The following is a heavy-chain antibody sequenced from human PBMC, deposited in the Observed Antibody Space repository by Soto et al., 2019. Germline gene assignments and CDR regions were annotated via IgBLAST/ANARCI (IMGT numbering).Heavy chain of an antibody. CDR1: CYTVTSYG. D-gene: IGHD3-22*01. CDR2: ISAYNGNT. V-gene: IGHV1-18*01. J-gene: IGHJ4*02. Sequence: ASVKVSSKASCYTVTSYGISWARQAPGQGLEWMGWISAYNGNTNYAQKLQGRVTTSTDTSSSTAYMELRSLRSDETAVYYCARVLYYYDSSGYYDYWGQGTLVTVSS. CDR3: ARVLYYYDSSGYYDY.